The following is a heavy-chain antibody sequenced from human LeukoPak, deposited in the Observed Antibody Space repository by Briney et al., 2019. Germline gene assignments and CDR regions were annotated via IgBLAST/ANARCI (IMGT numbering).Heavy chain of an antibody. CDR1: GFTFRKHW. CDR2: IKEDGSEK. V-gene: IGHV3-7*01. J-gene: IGHJ4*02. D-gene: IGHD3-10*01. Sequence: GGSLRLSCTAAGFTFRKHWMSWVRQAIGKGLECVAKIKEDGSEKHYVDSVRGRFTISRDNARNSLYLQMNNLRADDTAVYYCAREGRAFDYWGQGTLVTVSS. CDR3: AREGRAFDY.